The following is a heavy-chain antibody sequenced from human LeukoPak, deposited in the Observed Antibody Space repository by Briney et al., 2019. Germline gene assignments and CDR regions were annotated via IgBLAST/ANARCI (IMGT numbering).Heavy chain of an antibody. CDR2: IYTSGST. D-gene: IGHD3-10*01. J-gene: IGHJ4*02. Sequence: SETLSLTCTVSGGSISSYYWSWIRQPAGKGLEWIGRIYTSGSTNYNPSLKSRVTISADTSKNHFSLKLTSVTAADTAVYYCAANSADYNTLGSSYKVWGQGTLVTVSS. CDR1: GGSISSYY. CDR3: AANSADYNTLGSSYKV. V-gene: IGHV4-4*07.